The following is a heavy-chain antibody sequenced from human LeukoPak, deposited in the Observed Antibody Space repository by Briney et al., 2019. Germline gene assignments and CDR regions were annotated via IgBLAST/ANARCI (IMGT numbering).Heavy chain of an antibody. CDR2: ISSRSSSI. Sequence: GGSLRLSCAASGFSFENYNMNWVRQAPGKGLEWVSSISSRSSSIYYADSVKGRFTISRDNAKNSLYLQINSLRAEDTAVYYCARAYHSSWYLNWFDPWGQGTLVTVSS. CDR1: GFSFENYN. CDR3: ARAYHSSWYLNWFDP. V-gene: IGHV3-21*01. J-gene: IGHJ5*02. D-gene: IGHD6-13*01.